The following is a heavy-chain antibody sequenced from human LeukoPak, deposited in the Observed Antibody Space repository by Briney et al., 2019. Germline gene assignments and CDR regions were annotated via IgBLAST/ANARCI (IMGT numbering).Heavy chain of an antibody. CDR1: GGSISSYY. CDR3: VREMITMVRGVMTDYFDY. D-gene: IGHD3-10*01. Sequence: SETLSLTCTVSGGSISSYYWSWIRQPPGKGLEWIGYIYYSGSTNYNPSLKSRVTISVDTSKNQFSLKLSSVTAADTAVYYCVREMITMVRGVMTDYFDYWGQGTLVTVSS. V-gene: IGHV4-59*01. J-gene: IGHJ4*02. CDR2: IYYSGST.